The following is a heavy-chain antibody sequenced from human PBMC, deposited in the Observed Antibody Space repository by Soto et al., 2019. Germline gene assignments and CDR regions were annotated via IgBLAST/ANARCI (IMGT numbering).Heavy chain of an antibody. CDR2: INPNSGGT. V-gene: IGHV1-2*04. Sequence: GASVKVSCKASGYTFTSYDINWVRQAPGQGLEWMGWINPNSGGTNYAQKFQGWVTMTRDTSISTAYMELSRLRSDDTAVYYCARSIVVVPAAISPYYGMDVWGQGTTVTVSS. J-gene: IGHJ6*02. CDR3: ARSIVVVPAAISPYYGMDV. CDR1: GYTFTSYD. D-gene: IGHD2-2*01.